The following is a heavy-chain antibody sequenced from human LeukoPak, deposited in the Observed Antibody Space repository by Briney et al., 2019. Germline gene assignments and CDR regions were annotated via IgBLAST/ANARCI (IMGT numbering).Heavy chain of an antibody. V-gene: IGHV3-30*18. CDR2: ISYDGRSE. D-gene: IGHD3-16*02. CDR3: AKSFLDYSYYFFGMDV. Sequence: GGSLRLSCAASGFTSTSYGMHWVRQAPGKGLEWVATISYDGRSEYFADFVKGRFTIPRDNSKNTMSLQMNSLRPDDTAVYYCAKSFLDYSYYFFGMDVWGQGTTVIVSS. J-gene: IGHJ6*02. CDR1: GFTSTSYG.